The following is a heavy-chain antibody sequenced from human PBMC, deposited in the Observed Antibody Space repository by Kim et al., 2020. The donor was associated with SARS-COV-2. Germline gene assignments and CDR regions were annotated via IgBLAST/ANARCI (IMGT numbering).Heavy chain of an antibody. V-gene: IGHV3-74*01. CDR3: ARVLDSSGYSYYYYYGMDV. CDR1: GFTFSSYW. CDR2: INSDGSST. D-gene: IGHD3-22*01. Sequence: GGSLRLSCAASGFTFSSYWMHWVRQAPGKGLVWVSRINSDGSSTSYADSVKGRFTISRDNAKNTLYLQMNSLRAEDTAVYYCARVLDSSGYSYYYYYGMDVWGQGTTVTVSS. J-gene: IGHJ6*02.